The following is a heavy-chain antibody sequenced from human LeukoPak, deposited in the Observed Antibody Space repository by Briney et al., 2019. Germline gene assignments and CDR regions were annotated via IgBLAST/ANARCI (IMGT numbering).Heavy chain of an antibody. CDR2: THPSGNS. CDR1: GASNNSFY. J-gene: IGHJ5*02. Sequence: KSSETLSLTRIVSGASNNSFYWSWLRQPPGKGLEWIGYTHPSGNSNYSPSLKSRVTISVDTSTNQFSLKLKSVTAADTAVYYCARKVPKKGWFDPWGQGTLVTVSS. CDR3: ARKVPKKGWFDP. V-gene: IGHV4-4*09.